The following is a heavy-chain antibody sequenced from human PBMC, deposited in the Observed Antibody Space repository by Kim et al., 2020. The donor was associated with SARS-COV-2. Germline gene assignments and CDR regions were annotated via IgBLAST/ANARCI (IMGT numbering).Heavy chain of an antibody. Sequence: SETLSLTCTVSGGSISSYYWSWIRQPPGKGLEWIGYIYYSGSTNYNPSLKSRVTISVDTSKNQFSLKLSSVTAADTAVYYCARLALGKGLDPWGQGTLVTVSS. CDR2: IYYSGST. V-gene: IGHV4-59*08. J-gene: IGHJ5*02. CDR1: GGSISSYY. CDR3: ARLALGKGLDP. D-gene: IGHD3-16*01.